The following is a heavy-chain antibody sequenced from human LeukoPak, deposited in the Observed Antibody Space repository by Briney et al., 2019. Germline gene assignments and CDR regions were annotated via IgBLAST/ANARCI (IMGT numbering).Heavy chain of an antibody. CDR2: IRSKANSYAT. CDR1: GFTFSGSA. CDR3: ARASGYEFDY. Sequence: GGSLRLSCAASGFTFSGSAMHWVRQASGKGLEWAGRIRSKANSYATAYAASVKGRFTISRDDSKNTAYLQMNSLKTEDTAVYYCARASGYEFDYWGQGTLVTVSS. J-gene: IGHJ4*02. V-gene: IGHV3-73*01. D-gene: IGHD5-12*01.